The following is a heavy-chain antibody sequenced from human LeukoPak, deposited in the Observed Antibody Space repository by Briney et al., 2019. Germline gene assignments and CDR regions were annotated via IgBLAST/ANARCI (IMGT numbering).Heavy chain of an antibody. V-gene: IGHV4-31*03. D-gene: IGHD3-10*01. CDR3: AGKRGIRGVIDY. CDR2: IYYSGST. Sequence: PSETLSLTCTVSGGSISSGGYYWSWIRQHPGKGLEWIGYIYYSGSTYYNPSLKSRVTISVDTSKNQFSLKLSSVTAADTAVYYCAGKRGIRGVIDYWGQGTLVNVSS. J-gene: IGHJ4*02. CDR1: GGSISSGGYY.